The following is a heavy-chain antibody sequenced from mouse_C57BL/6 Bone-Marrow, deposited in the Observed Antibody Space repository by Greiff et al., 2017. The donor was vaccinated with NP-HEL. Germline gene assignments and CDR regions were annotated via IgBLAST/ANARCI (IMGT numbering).Heavy chain of an antibody. D-gene: IGHD1-2*01. J-gene: IGHJ4*01. CDR3: ARNYVYGRYAMDD. CDR2: IWTGGGT. V-gene: IGHV2-9-1*01. CDR1: GFSLTSYA. Sequence: VQLQESGPGLVAPSQSLSITCTVSGFSLTSYAISWVRQPPGKGLEWLGVIWTGGGTNYNSALKSRLSISKDNSKSQGFLKMNSLQTDDTARYYCARNYVYGRYAMDDWGQGTAVTVAS.